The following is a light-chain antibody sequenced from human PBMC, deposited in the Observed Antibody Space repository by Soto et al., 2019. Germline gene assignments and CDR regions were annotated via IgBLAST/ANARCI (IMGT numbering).Light chain of an antibody. J-gene: IGKJ1*01. CDR2: GAS. CDR1: QTVTSTF. CDR3: HQYDSSRK. V-gene: IGKV3-20*01. Sequence: EIVLTQSPGPLSLSPGERATLSCRASQTVTSTFLAWYQQKPGQAPRLLISGASRRATGIPARCSGSGSGTYFSLTITRLAPEEFAVYYWHQYDSSRKFGQGTKVEMK.